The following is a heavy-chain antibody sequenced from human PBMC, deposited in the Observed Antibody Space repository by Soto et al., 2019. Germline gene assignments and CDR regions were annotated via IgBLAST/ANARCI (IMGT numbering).Heavy chain of an antibody. J-gene: IGHJ4*02. CDR2: IGRNVGGT. CDR3: ASDRPDYGDFDY. V-gene: IGHV3-23*01. CDR1: GLTFSNYA. Sequence: GGSLRLSCAASGLTFSNYAMNWVRQAPGKGLEWVSVIGRNVGGTYYADSVEGRFTISRDNSRTTLYLQMNSLRAEDTAVYYCASDRPDYGDFDYWGQGTMGTVSS. D-gene: IGHD4-17*01.